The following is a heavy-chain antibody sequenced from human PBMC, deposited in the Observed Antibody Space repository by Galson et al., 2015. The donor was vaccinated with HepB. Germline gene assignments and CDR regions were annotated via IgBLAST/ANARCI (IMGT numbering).Heavy chain of an antibody. V-gene: IGHV3-30*03. D-gene: IGHD1/OR15-1a*01. CDR3: AREENWNTWLY. CDR1: GFTFSNYG. CDR2: TSYDGTDK. Sequence: SLRLSCAVSGFTFSNYGLHWVRRAPGKGLEWVAHTSYDGTDKKYADSVKGRFTVSRDNSKNTLYLHLNNLRVEDTAVYYCAREENWNTWLYWGQGTLVTVSS. J-gene: IGHJ4*02.